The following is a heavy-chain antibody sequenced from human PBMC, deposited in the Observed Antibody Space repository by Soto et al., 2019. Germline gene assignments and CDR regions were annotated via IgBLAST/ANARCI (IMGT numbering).Heavy chain of an antibody. Sequence: GSGPTLVNPTQTLTLTCAFSGFSLTTSGMCVSWIRQPPGEALEWLARIDWDDDKYYSASLKTRLSISKDTSKNQVVLTMTNMDPVDTATYYCARTPSKVYSSSPCSFDYWGTATLVTVSS. CDR3: ARTPSKVYSSSPCSFDY. V-gene: IGHV2-70*11. CDR2: IDWDDDK. D-gene: IGHD6-6*01. CDR1: GFSLTTSGMC. J-gene: IGHJ4*02.